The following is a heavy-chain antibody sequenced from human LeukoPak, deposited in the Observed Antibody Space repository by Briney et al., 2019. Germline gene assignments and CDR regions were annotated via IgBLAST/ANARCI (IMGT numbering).Heavy chain of an antibody. V-gene: IGHV3-66*01. J-gene: IGHJ4*02. CDR1: GFTVSNNY. Sequence: GGSLRLSCAASGFTVSNNYMSWVRQAPGKGLEWVSLIYSGGSTYYADSVRGRFTISRDSSKNTVFLQMNSLRVEDTAIYYCAKDIAAAGDYWGQGTLVTVSS. CDR2: IYSGGST. D-gene: IGHD6-13*01. CDR3: AKDIAAAGDY.